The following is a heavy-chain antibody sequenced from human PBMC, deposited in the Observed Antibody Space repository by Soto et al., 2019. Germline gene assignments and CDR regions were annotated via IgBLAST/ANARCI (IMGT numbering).Heavy chain of an antibody. D-gene: IGHD3-9*01. V-gene: IGHV3-23*01. CDR1: VLPFRSYT. CDR2: ISSSAGSS. CDR3: AKSIGTRFFDWLSDY. Sequence: GGCLGIACASRVLPFRSYTMTWVRQAPGKGLEWVSGISSSAGSSNYADSVKGRFTISRDNSKNTLYLQMNSLRAEDTALYYCAKSIGTRFFDWLSDYWGQGTLVTVSS. J-gene: IGHJ4*02.